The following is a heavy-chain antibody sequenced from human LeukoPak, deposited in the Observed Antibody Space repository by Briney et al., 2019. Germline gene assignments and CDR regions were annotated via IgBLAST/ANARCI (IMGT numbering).Heavy chain of an antibody. V-gene: IGHV1-2*02. CDR3: ARGTRGSYSSVHD. CDR1: GYTFSDYY. J-gene: IGHJ4*02. D-gene: IGHD1-26*01. Sequence: ASVKVSCKASGYTFSDYYIHWVRQAPGQGLEWVGWINPNSGGTDSAQKLQGRVTMTRDTSISAIYMELRTLTSDDTAVYYCARGTRGSYSSVHDWGQGTLVTVSS. CDR2: INPNSGGT.